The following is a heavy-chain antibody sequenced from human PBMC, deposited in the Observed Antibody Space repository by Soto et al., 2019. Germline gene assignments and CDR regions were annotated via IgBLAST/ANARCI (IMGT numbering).Heavy chain of an antibody. V-gene: IGHV1-18*01. Sequence: GASVKVSCKASGYTLTNYGINWVRQAPGQGLEWMGWISPYNGYTNYAQKLQGRVTVTTDTSTSTAYMELRSLRSDDTAVYYCAREVYERRAFDIWGQGTMVTVS. J-gene: IGHJ3*02. CDR2: ISPYNGYT. CDR3: AREVYERRAFDI. D-gene: IGHD3-16*01. CDR1: GYTLTNYG.